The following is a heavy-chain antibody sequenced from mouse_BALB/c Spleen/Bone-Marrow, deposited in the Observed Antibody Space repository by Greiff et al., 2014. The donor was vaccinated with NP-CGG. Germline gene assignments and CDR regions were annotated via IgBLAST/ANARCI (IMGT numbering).Heavy chain of an antibody. CDR2: IDPENGDT. D-gene: IGHD2-4*01. V-gene: IGHV14-4*02. Sequence: EVQLQQFGAELVRSGASVKLSCTASGFNIKDYYMHWVKQRPEQGLEWIGWIDPENGDTEYAPKFQGKATMTADTSSNTAYLQLSSLTSEDADVYYYNARGNYDFDYFDYWGQGTTLTVPS. J-gene: IGHJ2*01. CDR3: NARGNYDFDYFDY. CDR1: GFNIKDYY.